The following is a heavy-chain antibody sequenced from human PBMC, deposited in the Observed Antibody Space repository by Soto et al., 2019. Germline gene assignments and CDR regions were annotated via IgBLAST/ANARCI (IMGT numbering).Heavy chain of an antibody. CDR3: AKVKGPEMATIMRAVYYGMDV. CDR2: ISYDGSNK. CDR1: GFTFSSYG. V-gene: IGHV3-30*18. D-gene: IGHD5-12*01. J-gene: IGHJ6*02. Sequence: GGSLRLCCAASGFTFSSYGMRWVRQAPGKGLEWVAVISYDGSNKYYADSVKGRFTISRDNSKNTLYPQMNSLRAEDTAVYYCAKVKGPEMATIMRAVYYGMDVWGQGTTVTVSS.